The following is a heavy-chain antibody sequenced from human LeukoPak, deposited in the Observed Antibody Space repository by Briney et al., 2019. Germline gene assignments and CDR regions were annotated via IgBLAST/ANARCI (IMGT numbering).Heavy chain of an antibody. V-gene: IGHV4-61*05. CDR1: GGSISSSSYY. D-gene: IGHD5-24*01. Sequence: SETLSLTCTVSGGSISSSSYYWGWIRQPPGKGLEWIGYIYYSGRTNYNPSLKSRVTISVDTSKNQFSLKLTSVTAADTAVYYCTRGPGWLPLGWGQGTLVTVSS. CDR3: TRGPGWLPLG. J-gene: IGHJ4*02. CDR2: IYYSGRT.